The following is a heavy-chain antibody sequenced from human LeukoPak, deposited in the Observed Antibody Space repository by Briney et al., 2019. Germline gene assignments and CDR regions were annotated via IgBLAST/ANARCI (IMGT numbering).Heavy chain of an antibody. Sequence: GGSLRLSCAASGFSFSTYWMSWVRQAPGKRPEWMANIKQDGSEKYYVDSVKGRFIISRDNAKNSLFLQMNSLRAEDTAMCYCVRGKGYYEIRGQGTLVTVSS. J-gene: IGHJ4*02. V-gene: IGHV3-7*01. CDR3: VRGKGYYEI. CDR1: GFSFSTYW. D-gene: IGHD3-22*01. CDR2: IKQDGSEK.